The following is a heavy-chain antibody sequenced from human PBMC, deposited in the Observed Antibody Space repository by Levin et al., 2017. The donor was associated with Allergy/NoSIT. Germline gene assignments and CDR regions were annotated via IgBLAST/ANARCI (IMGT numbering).Heavy chain of an antibody. D-gene: IGHD5-18*01. Sequence: ASVKVSCKASGYTFTSYDINWVRQATGQGLEWMGWMNPNSGNTGYAQKFQGRVTMTRNTSISTAYMELSSLRSEDTAVYYCARMDTAMGADFDYWGQGTLVTVSS. CDR2: MNPNSGNT. CDR1: GYTFTSYD. CDR3: ARMDTAMGADFDY. J-gene: IGHJ4*02. V-gene: IGHV1-8*01.